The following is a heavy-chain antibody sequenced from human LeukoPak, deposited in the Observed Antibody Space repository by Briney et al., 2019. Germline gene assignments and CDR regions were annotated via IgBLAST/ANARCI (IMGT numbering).Heavy chain of an antibody. J-gene: IGHJ4*02. CDR1: GFTFSSYS. CDR3: ARDSCGGDCRDY. V-gene: IGHV3-21*01. Sequence: GGSLRLSCAASGFTFSSYSMNWVRQAPGKGLEWVSSISSSSSSYIYYADSVKGRFTISRDNAKNSLYLRMNSLRAEDTAVYYCARDSCGGDCRDYWGQGTLVTVSS. D-gene: IGHD2-21*01. CDR2: ISSSSSSYI.